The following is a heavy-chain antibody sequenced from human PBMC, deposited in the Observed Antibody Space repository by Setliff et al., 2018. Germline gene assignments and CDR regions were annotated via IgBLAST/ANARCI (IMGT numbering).Heavy chain of an antibody. CDR1: GYTLSKYY. V-gene: IGHV1-46*01. CDR2: INPSGGLT. Sequence: ASVKVSCKASGYTLSKYYMHWVRQAPGQGLEWMGIINPSGGLTKYAQKFQGRVTMTSDTSTNTVYLEVSSLRSEDTAVYYCVRQDILTSYYMFDYWGQGTLVTVSS. J-gene: IGHJ4*02. D-gene: IGHD3-9*01. CDR3: VRQDILTSYYMFDY.